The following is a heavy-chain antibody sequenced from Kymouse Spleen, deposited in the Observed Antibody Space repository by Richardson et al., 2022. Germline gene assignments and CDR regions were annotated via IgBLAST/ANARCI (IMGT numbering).Heavy chain of an antibody. CDR2: INHSGST. CDR3: ARLYYYGSGSYSNWFDP. CDR1: GGSFSGYY. D-gene: IGHD3-10*01. Sequence: QVQLQQWGAGLLKPSETLSLTCAVYGGSFSGYYWSWIRQPPGKGLEWIGEINHSGSTNYNPSLKSRVTISVDTSKNQFSLKLSSVTAADTAVYYCARLYYYGSGSYSNWFDPWGQGTLVTVSS. J-gene: IGHJ5*02. V-gene: IGHV4-34*01.